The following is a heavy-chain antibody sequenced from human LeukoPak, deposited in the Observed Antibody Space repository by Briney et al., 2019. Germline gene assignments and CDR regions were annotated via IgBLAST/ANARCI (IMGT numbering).Heavy chain of an antibody. Sequence: ASVKVSCKASGYTFTGYYMHWVRQAPGQGLEWMGWINPNSGATYYAQKFQGRVTMTSDTSITTAYMELSSLTSDDTATYYCARDASNWSAFDSWGQGTLVIVSS. V-gene: IGHV1-2*02. J-gene: IGHJ5*01. CDR2: INPNSGAT. CDR3: ARDASNWSAFDS. D-gene: IGHD1-20*01. CDR1: GYTFTGYY.